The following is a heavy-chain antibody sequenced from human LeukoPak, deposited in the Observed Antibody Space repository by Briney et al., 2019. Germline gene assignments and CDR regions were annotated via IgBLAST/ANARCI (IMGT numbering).Heavy chain of an antibody. CDR2: INPNSGGT. V-gene: IGHV1-2*06. CDR3: ASGAEYYYDSSGYWDY. D-gene: IGHD3-22*01. CDR1: GYTFTGYY. Sequence: ASVKVSCKASGYTFTGYYMHWVRQAPGQGLEWMGRINPNSGGTNYAQKFQGRVTMTRDTSISTACMELSRLRSDDTAVYYCASGAEYYYDSSGYWDYWGQGTLVTVSS. J-gene: IGHJ4*02.